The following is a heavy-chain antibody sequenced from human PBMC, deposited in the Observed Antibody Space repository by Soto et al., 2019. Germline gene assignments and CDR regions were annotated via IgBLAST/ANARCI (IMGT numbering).Heavy chain of an antibody. Sequence: EVQLLESWGGLVQPGGSLRLSCAASGFTYESYAMSWVRQAPGKGLEWVSGINSGGTVAHYADSVKGRFAISRDNSKNTLSLEMNSLRADDTGLYYCAISTGGFGGLFVVPSDYWGQGTLVTVSS. V-gene: IGHV3-23*01. CDR1: GFTYESYA. CDR3: AISTGGFGGLFVVPSDY. CDR2: INSGGTVA. D-gene: IGHD3-16*02. J-gene: IGHJ4*02.